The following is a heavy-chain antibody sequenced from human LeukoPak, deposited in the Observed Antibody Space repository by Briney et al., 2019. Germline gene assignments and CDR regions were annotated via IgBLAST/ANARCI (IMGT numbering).Heavy chain of an antibody. J-gene: IGHJ5*02. CDR2: ISSSSSTI. D-gene: IGHD3-22*01. Sequence: GGSLRLSCAASGFTFGSYEMNWVRQAPGKGLEWVSYISSSSSTIYYADSVKGRFTISRDNAKNSLYLQMNSLRAEDTAVYYCATDLDDYYDSSGPRFDPWGQGTLVTVSS. CDR1: GFTFGSYE. CDR3: ATDLDDYYDSSGPRFDP. V-gene: IGHV3-48*01.